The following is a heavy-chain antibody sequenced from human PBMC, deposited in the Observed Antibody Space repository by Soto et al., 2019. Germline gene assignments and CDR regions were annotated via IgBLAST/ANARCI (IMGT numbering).Heavy chain of an antibody. CDR1: GDSISGSQ. CDR2: SSGSGGST. Sequence: ETLSLTCAVSGDSISGSQWWSWVRLPPGKGLEWASSSSGSGGSTYSAASVKGRFTISSDNYKNTLHQQMSRLGAEAAAEYYCYNRKEYSSGSYFPFDHWGQGTLVTVSS. J-gene: IGHJ4*02. V-gene: IGHV3-23*01. CDR3: YNRKEYSSGSYFPFDH. D-gene: IGHD3-10*01.